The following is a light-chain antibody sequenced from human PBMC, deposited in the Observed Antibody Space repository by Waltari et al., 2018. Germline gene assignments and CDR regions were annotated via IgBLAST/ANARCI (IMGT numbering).Light chain of an antibody. Sequence: DIQMTQSPSSLSESVGDRVTITCLASQDISNSLNWYQQKPGKAPQLLIYDASNLEQGVPSRFIGSGSGTSFAFTIASLQPEDIATYYCQQSANLPFTFGPGTKVGIK. J-gene: IGKJ3*01. V-gene: IGKV1-33*01. CDR3: QQSANLPFT. CDR2: DAS. CDR1: QDISNS.